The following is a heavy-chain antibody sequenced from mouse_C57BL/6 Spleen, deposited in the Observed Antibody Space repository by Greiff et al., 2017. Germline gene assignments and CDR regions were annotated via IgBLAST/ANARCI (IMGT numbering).Heavy chain of an antibody. CDR1: GYAFSSSW. D-gene: IGHD2-3*01. CDR2: LYPGDGDT. V-gene: IGHV1-82*01. CDR3: SRCGFYDCYAAWFAY. J-gene: IGHJ3*01. Sequence: VQLVASGPELVKPGASVKISCKASGYAFSSSWMNWVKQRPGKGLEWIGRLYPGDGDTNYNGKFKGKATLTADTSSSPAYMPLSSLTSEDSAVYFCSRCGFYDCYAAWFAYWGQGTLVTVSA.